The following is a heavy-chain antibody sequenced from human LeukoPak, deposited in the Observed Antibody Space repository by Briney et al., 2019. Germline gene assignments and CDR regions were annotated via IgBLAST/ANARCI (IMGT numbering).Heavy chain of an antibody. Sequence: GASVKVSCKASGYTFTGYYMHWVRQAPGQGLEWMGWINPNSGGTNYAQKFQGRVTMTRDTSISTAYMELSRLRPDDTAVYYCARLLEYYDSSGYAFFDPWGQGTLVTVSS. J-gene: IGHJ5*02. CDR3: ARLLEYYDSSGYAFFDP. CDR2: INPNSGGT. CDR1: GYTFTGYY. D-gene: IGHD3-22*01. V-gene: IGHV1-2*02.